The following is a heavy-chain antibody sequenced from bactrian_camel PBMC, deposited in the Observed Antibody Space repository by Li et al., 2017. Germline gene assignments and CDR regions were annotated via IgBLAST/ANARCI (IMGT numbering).Heavy chain of an antibody. Sequence: VQLVESGGGLVQAGGSLRLSCATSGTTYKSYCMGWFRQDPGKERERVAVIDTDGTSSYIDSVKGRFTISKDNAKNTLYLQMNALKPEDTAMYYCAAGDLLCKGVHELAHWGQGTQVTVS. CDR2: IDTDGTS. CDR3: AAGDLLCKGVHELAH. V-gene: IGHV3S53*01. J-gene: IGHJ4*01. CDR1: GTTYKSYC. D-gene: IGHD2*01.